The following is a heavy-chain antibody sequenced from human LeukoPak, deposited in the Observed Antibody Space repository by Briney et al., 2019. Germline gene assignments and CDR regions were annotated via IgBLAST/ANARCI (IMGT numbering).Heavy chain of an antibody. CDR2: INLNSGGT. J-gene: IGHJ4*02. Sequence: ASVTVSSKASGYTFTNYYMHLVRHAPGEGLQWVGWINLNSGGTRYAQNFQGRVTMTRDMSTSTVYMELSSLRSEGTGVDYSARDNDCDYWAQGTLATV. CDR3: ARDNDCDY. V-gene: IGHV1-2*02. D-gene: IGHD2-8*01. CDR1: GYTFTNYY.